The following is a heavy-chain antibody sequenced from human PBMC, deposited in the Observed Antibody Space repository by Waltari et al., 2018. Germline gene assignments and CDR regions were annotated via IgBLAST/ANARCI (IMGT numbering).Heavy chain of an antibody. Sequence: QVQLVQSGAEVKKPGSSVKVSCKASGGTFSSYAISWVRQAPGQGLEWMGRLNLFLGIANYGQKFQCRVTITADKSTSTAYMELSSLRAEDTAVYYCARLGYSYAYPFYYYYYGMDVWGQGTTVTVSS. CDR3: ARLGYSYAYPFYYYYYGMDV. CDR1: GGTFSSYA. J-gene: IGHJ6*02. V-gene: IGHV1-69*09. CDR2: LNLFLGIA. D-gene: IGHD5-18*01.